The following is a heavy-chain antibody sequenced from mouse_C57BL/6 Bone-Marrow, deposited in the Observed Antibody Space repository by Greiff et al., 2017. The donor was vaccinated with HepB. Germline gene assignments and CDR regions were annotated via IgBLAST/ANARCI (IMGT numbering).Heavy chain of an antibody. CDR3: TTFITTVVAHFDY. Sequence: DVQLVESGAELVRPGASVKLSCTASGFNIKDDYMHWVKQRPEQGLEWIGWIDPENGDTEYASKFQGKATITADTSSNTAYLQLSSLTSEDTAVYYCTTFITTVVAHFDYWGQGTLSQSPQ. D-gene: IGHD1-1*01. V-gene: IGHV14-4*01. J-gene: IGHJ2*01. CDR2: IDPENGDT. CDR1: GFNIKDDY.